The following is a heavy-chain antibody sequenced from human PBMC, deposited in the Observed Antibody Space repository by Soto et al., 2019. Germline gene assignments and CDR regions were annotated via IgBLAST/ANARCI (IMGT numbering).Heavy chain of an antibody. V-gene: IGHV1-8*02. Sequence: ASVKVSCKASGGTFSSYTISWVRQAPGQGLEWMGWMIPNSGNTGYAQKFQGRVTMTRNTSISTAYMELSSLRSEDTAVYYCARGYCSGGSCYSYFDAFDIWGQGTMVTVSS. D-gene: IGHD2-15*01. CDR2: MIPNSGNT. J-gene: IGHJ3*02. CDR3: ARGYCSGGSCYSYFDAFDI. CDR1: GGTFSSYT.